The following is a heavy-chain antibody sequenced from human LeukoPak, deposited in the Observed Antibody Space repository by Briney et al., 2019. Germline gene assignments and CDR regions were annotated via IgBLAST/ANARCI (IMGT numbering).Heavy chain of an antibody. D-gene: IGHD1-26*01. Sequence: GGSLRLSCAASGFTFSSYWIHWVRQVPGKGLEWVANIKQDGSEKYYVDSVKGRFTISRDNAKNSLYLQMNSLRAEDTAVYYCARGGSYWERNYYYYYMDVWGKGTTVTVSS. V-gene: IGHV3-7*01. J-gene: IGHJ6*03. CDR3: ARGGSYWERNYYYYYMDV. CDR1: GFTFSSYW. CDR2: IKQDGSEK.